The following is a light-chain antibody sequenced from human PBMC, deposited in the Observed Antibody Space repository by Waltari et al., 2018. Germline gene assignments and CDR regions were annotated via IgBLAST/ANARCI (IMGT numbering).Light chain of an antibody. CDR3: AAWDDSLSGDV. CDR2: RNN. Sequence: QSVLTQPPSASGTPGQRVTISCSGSASNIGRNTVNWYPHLPGTAPKLPIYRNNQRHSGVPDRFSGSKSDTSASLVISGLKSADEAEYYCAAWDDSLSGDVFGGGTKLTV. V-gene: IGLV1-44*01. CDR1: ASNIGRNT. J-gene: IGLJ2*01.